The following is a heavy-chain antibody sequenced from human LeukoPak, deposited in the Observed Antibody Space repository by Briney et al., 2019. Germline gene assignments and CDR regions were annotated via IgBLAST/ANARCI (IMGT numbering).Heavy chain of an antibody. CDR1: GYTFTSYD. V-gene: IGHV1-8*01. CDR2: MNANSGIT. J-gene: IGHJ4*02. Sequence: GASVKVSCKASGYTFTSYDINWVRQATGQGLEWLGWMNANSGITGYTQKFQGRVTMTRNTSISTAYMELSSPRSEDTAVYYCARGLYKYSSGWYVGYWGQGTLVTVSS. CDR3: ARGLYKYSSGWYVGY. D-gene: IGHD6-19*01.